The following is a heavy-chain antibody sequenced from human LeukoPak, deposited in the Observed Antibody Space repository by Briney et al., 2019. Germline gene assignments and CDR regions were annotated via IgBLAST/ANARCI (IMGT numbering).Heavy chain of an antibody. CDR2: INHSGST. D-gene: IGHD3-10*01. CDR3: ATTLNYYASVK. V-gene: IGHV4-34*01. Sequence: PSETLSLTCAVYGGSFSGYYWSWIRQPPGKGLEWIGEINHSGSTNYNPSLKSRVTISVDTSKNQFSLNLSSVTAADTAVYYCATTLNYYASVKWGKGTLVTVSS. CDR1: GGSFSGYY. J-gene: IGHJ4*02.